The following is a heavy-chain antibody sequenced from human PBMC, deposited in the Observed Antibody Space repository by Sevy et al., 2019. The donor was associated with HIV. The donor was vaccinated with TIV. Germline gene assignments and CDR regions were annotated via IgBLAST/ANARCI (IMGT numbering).Heavy chain of an antibody. CDR3: VRQDLATAAPRPY. CDR1: GEPFSGYY. V-gene: IGHV4-34*01. D-gene: IGHD6-6*01. CDR2: INHSGIT. J-gene: IGHJ4*02. Sequence: SETLSLTCTVHGEPFSGYYWSWIRQPPGKGLEWIGEINHSGITHYNPSLTSRVTLSIDTSKNHFSLKLSSVTAADTAVYYCVRQDLATAAPRPYWGQGSLVTVSS.